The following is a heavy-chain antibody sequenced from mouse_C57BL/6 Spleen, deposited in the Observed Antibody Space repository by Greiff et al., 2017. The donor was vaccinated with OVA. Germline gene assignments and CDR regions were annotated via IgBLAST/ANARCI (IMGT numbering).Heavy chain of an antibody. CDR3: AGGLLDAMDY. Sequence: LVESGPELVKPGASVKISCKASGYAFSSSWMNWVKQRPGKGLEWIGRIYPGDGDTNYNGKFKGKATLTADKSSSTAYMQLSSLTSEDSAVYVCAGGLLDAMDYWGQGTSVTVSS. J-gene: IGHJ4*01. CDR1: GYAFSSSW. CDR2: IYPGDGDT. D-gene: IGHD2-3*01. V-gene: IGHV1-82*01.